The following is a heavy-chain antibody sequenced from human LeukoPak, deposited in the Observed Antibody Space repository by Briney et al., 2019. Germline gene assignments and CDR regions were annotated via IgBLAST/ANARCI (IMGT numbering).Heavy chain of an antibody. CDR2: ISSSSSTI. D-gene: IGHD3-22*01. V-gene: IGHV3-48*04. Sequence: PGGSLRLSCAASGFIFGSDSMNWVRQAPGKGLEWASYISSSSSTITYADSVKGRFTISRDNAKNSLYLLMNSLRTEDTAVYYCAATYYYDGSGDYWGQGTLVTVSS. J-gene: IGHJ4*02. CDR3: AATYYYDGSGDY. CDR1: GFIFGSDS.